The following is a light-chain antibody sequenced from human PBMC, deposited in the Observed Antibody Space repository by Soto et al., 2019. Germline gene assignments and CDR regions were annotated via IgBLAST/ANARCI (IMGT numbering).Light chain of an antibody. CDR2: GAS. CDR1: QSVRGN. Sequence: IVLIQSPATLSVSPGERATLSCRASQSVRGNLAWYQQKPGQSPRLLIYGASSRATGIPARFSGSGSGTDFTLTISRLEPEDVAVYYCQQRSNWPLTFGGGTKVDIK. V-gene: IGKV3D-11*03. CDR3: QQRSNWPLT. J-gene: IGKJ4*01.